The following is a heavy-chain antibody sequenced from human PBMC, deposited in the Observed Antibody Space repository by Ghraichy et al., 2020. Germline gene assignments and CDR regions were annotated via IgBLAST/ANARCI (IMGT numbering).Heavy chain of an antibody. CDR3: ARDSRNVVESSTGWYVDLYFSMDV. CDR2: IPYDGRSK. V-gene: IGHV3-30*04. CDR1: GFNFSNYA. D-gene: IGHD6-19*01. J-gene: IGHJ6*02. Sequence: GGSLRLSCLASGFNFSNYAIHWVRQAPGKGLEWVAVIPYDGRSKYYGDSVKGRFTISRDNARNTLYLHMNSLRTEDTAVYYCARDSRNVVESSTGWYVDLYFSMDVWGQGTSVSVSS.